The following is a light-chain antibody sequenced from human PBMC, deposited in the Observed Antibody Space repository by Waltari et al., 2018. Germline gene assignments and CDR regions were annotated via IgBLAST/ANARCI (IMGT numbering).Light chain of an antibody. Sequence: ERVLTQSPATLSVSPGESATLSCRASRADTNKLAWYQQRPGQPPRLLIYGVSTRAPGIAARFSGSASGTEFNLTISSLQSEDFAVYYCQQYDYWPPGTFGQGTKVEVK. J-gene: IGKJ1*01. CDR3: QQYDYWPPGT. CDR2: GVS. V-gene: IGKV3-15*01. CDR1: RADTNK.